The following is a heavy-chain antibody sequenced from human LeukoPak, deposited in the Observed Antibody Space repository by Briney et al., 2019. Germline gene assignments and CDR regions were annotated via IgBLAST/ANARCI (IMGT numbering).Heavy chain of an antibody. Sequence: PSETLSLTCTVSGGSISSYYWSWIRQPPGKGLEWIGYIYYSGSTNYNPSLKSRVTISVDTSKNQFSLKLSSVTAADTAVYYCARYQRGCPFDYWGQGTLVTVSS. J-gene: IGHJ4*02. V-gene: IGHV4-59*08. D-gene: IGHD3-10*01. CDR3: ARYQRGCPFDY. CDR2: IYYSGST. CDR1: GGSISSYY.